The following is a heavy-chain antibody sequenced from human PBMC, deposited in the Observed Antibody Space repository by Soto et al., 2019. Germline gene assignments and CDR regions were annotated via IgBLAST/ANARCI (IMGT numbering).Heavy chain of an antibody. CDR1: GGTFSSYA. CDR2: IIPIFGTA. CDR3: ARNRAPYYYDSSGYMIFDY. J-gene: IGHJ4*02. Sequence: SVKVSCKASGGTFSSYAISWVRQAPGQGLEWMGGIIPIFGTANYAQKFQGRVTITADESTSTAYMELSSLRSEDTAVYYCARNRAPYYYDSSGYMIFDYWGQGTLVTVSS. D-gene: IGHD3-22*01. V-gene: IGHV1-69*13.